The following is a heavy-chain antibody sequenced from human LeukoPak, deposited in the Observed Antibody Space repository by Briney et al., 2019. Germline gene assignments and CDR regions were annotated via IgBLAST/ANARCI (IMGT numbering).Heavy chain of an antibody. CDR1: GFALSGYW. D-gene: IGHD2-8*02. CDR3: TRVQAGRSGLMDV. J-gene: IGHJ6*02. V-gene: IGHV3-74*01. CDR2: IDPDGITT. Sequence: GGSLRLSCAASGFALSGYWMHWVRQAPGEGLVWVSRIDPDGITTNYADSVKGRFTTSRDNARNTLYLQMNSLTAEDTALYYCTRVQAGRSGLMDVWGRGTTVTVSS.